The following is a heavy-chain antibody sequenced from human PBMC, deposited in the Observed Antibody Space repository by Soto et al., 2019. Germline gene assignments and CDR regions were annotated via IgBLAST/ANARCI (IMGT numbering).Heavy chain of an antibody. Sequence: PSETLSLTCTVSGGSISSYYWSWIRQPPGKGLEWIGYMSYSGSTYYNPSLKSRVTISLDSSKNQFSLNLTSVTAADTAVYYCAREGVLTLFDHWGQGTLVTVSS. J-gene: IGHJ4*02. V-gene: IGHV4-59*01. D-gene: IGHD2-15*01. CDR1: GGSISSYY. CDR3: AREGVLTLFDH. CDR2: MSYSGST.